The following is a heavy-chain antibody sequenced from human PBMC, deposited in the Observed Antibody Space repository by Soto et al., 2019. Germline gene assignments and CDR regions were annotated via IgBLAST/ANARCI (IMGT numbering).Heavy chain of an antibody. V-gene: IGHV3-23*01. J-gene: IGHJ6*02. CDR3: ARDHHYYYGMDV. Sequence: PGRSMRLCCAASGFTFRSYAMSWVRQAPGKGLEWVSPISGSGGSTYYADSVKGRFTISRDNAKNSLYLQMNRLRAEDTAVYYCARDHHYYYGMDVWGQGTTVTVSS. CDR2: ISGSGGST. CDR1: GFTFRSYA.